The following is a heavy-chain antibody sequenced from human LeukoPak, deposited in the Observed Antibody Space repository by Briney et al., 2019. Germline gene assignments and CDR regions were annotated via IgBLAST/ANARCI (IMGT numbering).Heavy chain of an antibody. J-gene: IGHJ4*02. CDR3: AKAAYCTSTSCHFSGYAQRPLDS. CDR2: ISNDGSSK. D-gene: IGHD2-2*01. V-gene: IGHV3-30*18. Sequence: GGSLRLSCVASGFTFNAYGIHWVRQAPGKGLEWVAGISNDGSSKDYADSVKGRLTISRDNSKNTMYLQMNNLRTEDTAVYYCAKAAYCTSTSCHFSGYAQRPLDSWGQGTLVTVSS. CDR1: GFTFNAYG.